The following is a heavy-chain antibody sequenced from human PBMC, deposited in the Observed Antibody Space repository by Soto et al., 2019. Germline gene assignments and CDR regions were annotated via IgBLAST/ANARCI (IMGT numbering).Heavy chain of an antibody. CDR2: IYPYNGNT. CDR1: GYTFINHG. V-gene: IGHV1-18*01. D-gene: IGHD6-13*01. J-gene: IGHJ1*01. Sequence: QVQLVQSGAEVRKPGASVKVSCKSSGYTFINHGIFWVRQAPGQGLEWMAWIYPYNGNTNYAQKFLGRVTLTTDTSTSTAYMDLRSLTSDDTAIYHCARDLNGAAGGGYCVHGTLVTVSS. CDR3: ARDLNGAAGGGY.